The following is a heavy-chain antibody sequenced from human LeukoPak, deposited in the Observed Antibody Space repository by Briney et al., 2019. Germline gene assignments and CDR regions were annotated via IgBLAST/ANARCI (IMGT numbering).Heavy chain of an antibody. J-gene: IGHJ3*02. Sequence: SETLSLTCAVYGGSFSGYYWSWIRQPPGKGLEWIGEINHSGSTNYNPSLKSRVTISVDTSKNQFSLKLSSVTAADTAVYYCAREGGYYYDSHDAFDIWGQGTMVTVS. V-gene: IGHV4-34*01. D-gene: IGHD3-22*01. CDR2: INHSGST. CDR3: AREGGYYYDSHDAFDI. CDR1: GGSFSGYY.